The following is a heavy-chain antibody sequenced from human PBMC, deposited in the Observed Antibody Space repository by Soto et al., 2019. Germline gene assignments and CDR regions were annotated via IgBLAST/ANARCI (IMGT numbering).Heavy chain of an antibody. D-gene: IGHD2-21*02. CDR2: IYYSGST. J-gene: IGHJ4*02. CDR3: ARQRTSVVTQAYFDS. Sequence: SETLSLTCTVTGDSINNRSYYWGWIRQPPGKGLEWIASIYYSGSTYNNPSLKSRASMSVDTSKNQFSLKLRSVTAADTALYYCARQRTSVVTQAYFDSWGQGSLVTVSS. CDR1: GDSINNRSYY. V-gene: IGHV4-39*01.